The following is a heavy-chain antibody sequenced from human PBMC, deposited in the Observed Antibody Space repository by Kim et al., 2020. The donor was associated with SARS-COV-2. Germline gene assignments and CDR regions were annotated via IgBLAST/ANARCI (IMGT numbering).Heavy chain of an antibody. D-gene: IGHD2-2*01. V-gene: IGHV4-59*01. J-gene: IGHJ5*02. CDR3: ARVVVVPAAPAGWFDP. Sequence: SLKSRVTISVDTSKNQFSLKLSSVTAADTAVYYCARVVVVPAAPAGWFDPWGQGTLVTVSS.